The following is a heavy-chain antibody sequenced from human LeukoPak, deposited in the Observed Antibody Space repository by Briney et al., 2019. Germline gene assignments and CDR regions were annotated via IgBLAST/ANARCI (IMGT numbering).Heavy chain of an antibody. Sequence: SVKVSCKASGGTFSSYAISWVRQAPGQGLEWMGGIIPIFGTSNYAQKFQGRVTITADKSTSTAYMELSSLRSEDPAVYYCAREGSDYGGNGDAFDIWDQGTMVTVSS. CDR1: GGTFSSYA. V-gene: IGHV1-69*06. D-gene: IGHD4-23*01. J-gene: IGHJ3*02. CDR3: AREGSDYGGNGDAFDI. CDR2: IIPIFGTS.